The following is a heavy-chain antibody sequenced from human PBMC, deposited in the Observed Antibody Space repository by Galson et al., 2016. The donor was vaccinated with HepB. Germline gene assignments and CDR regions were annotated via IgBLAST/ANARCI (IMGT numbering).Heavy chain of an antibody. CDR2: IYYRGST. CDR3: ATSGNYYYDSSGYYPNWFDP. CDR1: GGSISSSSYY. Sequence: LSLTCTVSGGSISSSSYYWGWIRQPPGKGLEWIGSIYYRGSTYYNPSLKSRVTISVDTSKNQFSLKLSSVTAADTAVYYCATSGNYYYDSSGYYPNWFDPWGQGTLVAVSS. D-gene: IGHD3-22*01. J-gene: IGHJ5*02. V-gene: IGHV4-39*01.